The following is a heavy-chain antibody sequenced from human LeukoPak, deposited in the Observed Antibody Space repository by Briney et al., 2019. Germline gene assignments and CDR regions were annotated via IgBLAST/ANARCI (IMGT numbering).Heavy chain of an antibody. D-gene: IGHD3-22*01. J-gene: IGHJ4*02. CDR3: ARAPLGNFYDDSGYFYPFDY. CDR2: HYYSGRS. CDR1: ADSFGNQY. Sequence: SETLSLTCFVSADSFGNQYWTWSRQRPGKGLERVGYHYYSGRSNYNPALSSRVTISLDTSKNHFSLNLNSVTAADTAVYYCARAPLGNFYDDSGYFYPFDYWGQGILVTVSS. V-gene: IGHV4-59*11.